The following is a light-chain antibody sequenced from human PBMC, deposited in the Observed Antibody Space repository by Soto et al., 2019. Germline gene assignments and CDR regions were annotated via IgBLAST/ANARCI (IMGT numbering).Light chain of an antibody. Sequence: QSVLTQPPSASWTPGQRVTISCSGSSSNIGSNTVNLYQQLPGTAPKLLIYSNNQRPSGVPDRFSGSKSGTSASLAISGLQSEDEADYYCAAWDDSLNGYVFGTGTKVTVL. CDR1: SSNIGSNT. CDR3: AAWDDSLNGYV. J-gene: IGLJ1*01. V-gene: IGLV1-44*01. CDR2: SNN.